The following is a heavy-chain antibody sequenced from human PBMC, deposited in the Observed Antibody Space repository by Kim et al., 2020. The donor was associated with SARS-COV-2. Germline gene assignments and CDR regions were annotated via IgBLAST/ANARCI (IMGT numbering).Heavy chain of an antibody. CDR3: ARSRVPWVEIDT. J-gene: IGHJ5*02. CDR2: ISGSGSTI. Sequence: GGSLRLSCAASGITFSDSYMNWIRQAPGKGLEWISYISGSGSTIYYTDSVKGRFTVSRDNAKKSLFLLMNNLRPEDTGVYYCARSRVPWVEIDTWGQGTL. CDR1: GITFSDSY. D-gene: IGHD2-21*01. V-gene: IGHV3-11*01.